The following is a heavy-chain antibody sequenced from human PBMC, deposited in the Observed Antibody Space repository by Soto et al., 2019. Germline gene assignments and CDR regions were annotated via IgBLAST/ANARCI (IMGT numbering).Heavy chain of an antibody. CDR1: GYSFTSYW. Sequence: GESLKISCKGSGYSFTSYWIGWVRQMPGKGLEWMGIIYPGDSDTRYSPSFQGQVTISADKSISTAYLQWSSLKASDTAMYYCARLSHFNYYDSSGYSPWGQGTLVTVS. CDR3: ARLSHFNYYDSSGYSP. D-gene: IGHD3-22*01. V-gene: IGHV5-51*01. J-gene: IGHJ5*02. CDR2: IYPGDSDT.